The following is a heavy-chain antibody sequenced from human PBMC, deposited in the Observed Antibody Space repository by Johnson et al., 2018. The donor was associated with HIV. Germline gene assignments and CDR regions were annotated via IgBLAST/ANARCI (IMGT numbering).Heavy chain of an antibody. V-gene: IGHV3-64*01. Sequence: VQLVESGGGLVQPGGSLRLSCAASGFTFSSYAMHWVRQAPGKGLEYVSAISSNGGSTYYANSVKGRFTISRDNSKNTLYLQMNSLRAEDTAVYYCARESTNLYYVDIWGQGTMVTVSS. D-gene: IGHD3-10*02. CDR1: GFTFSSYA. J-gene: IGHJ3*02. CDR3: ARESTNLYYVDI. CDR2: ISSNGGST.